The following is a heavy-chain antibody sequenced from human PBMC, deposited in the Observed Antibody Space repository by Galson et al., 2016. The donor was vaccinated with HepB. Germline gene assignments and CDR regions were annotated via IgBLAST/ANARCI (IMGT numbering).Heavy chain of an antibody. CDR1: GYTFSSYG. CDR2: ISPFNGNT. V-gene: IGHV1-18*01. J-gene: IGHJ3*01. Sequence: SVKVSCKASGYTFSSYGISWVRQAPGQGLEWMGWISPFNGNTNYAQQLQARVSMTFNTSTSTAYIEMRSLRSDDTAVYYCARDLGPGDDFWSGPSLWGQGTMVTVSS. CDR3: ARDLGPGDDFWSGPSL. D-gene: IGHD3-3*01.